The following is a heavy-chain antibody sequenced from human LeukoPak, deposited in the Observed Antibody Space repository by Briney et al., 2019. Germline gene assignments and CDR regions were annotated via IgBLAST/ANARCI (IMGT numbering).Heavy chain of an antibody. CDR3: ARETTYGDYDY. CDR1: GGTFSSYA. D-gene: IGHD4-17*01. J-gene: IGHJ4*02. V-gene: IGHV1-69*04. Sequence: ASVKVSCKASGGTFSSYAISWVRQAPGQGLEWMGRIIPIFGIAHYAQKFQGRVTITADKSTSTAYMELSSLRSEDTAVYYCARETTYGDYDYWGQGTLVTVSS. CDR2: IIPIFGIA.